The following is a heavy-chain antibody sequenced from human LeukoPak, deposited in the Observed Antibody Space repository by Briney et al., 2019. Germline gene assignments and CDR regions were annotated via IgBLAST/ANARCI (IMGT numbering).Heavy chain of an antibody. J-gene: IGHJ5*02. D-gene: IGHD2-21*01. CDR1: GFTFSSYG. Sequence: GGSLRLSCAASGFTFSSYGMHWVRQAPGKGLEWVAFIRYDGSNKYYADSVKGRFTISRDNSKNTLYLQMNSLRAEDTAVHYCVRAYHPGGWFDPWGQGTLVTVSS. CDR2: IRYDGSNK. CDR3: VRAYHPGGWFDP. V-gene: IGHV3-30*02.